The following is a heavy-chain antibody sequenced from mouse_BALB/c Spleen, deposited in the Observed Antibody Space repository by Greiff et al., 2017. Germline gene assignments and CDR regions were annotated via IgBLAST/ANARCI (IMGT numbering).Heavy chain of an antibody. V-gene: IGHV1-18*01. CDR1: GYSFTGYT. J-gene: IGHJ4*01. Sequence: VQLQQSGPELVKPGASLKISCKASGYSFTGYTMNWVKQSHGKNLEWIGLINPYNGGTSYNQKFKGKATLTVDKSSSTAYMELLSLTSEDSAVYYCAIRYYYGSSYAMDYWGQGTSVTVSS. CDR3: AIRYYYGSSYAMDY. CDR2: INPYNGGT. D-gene: IGHD1-1*01.